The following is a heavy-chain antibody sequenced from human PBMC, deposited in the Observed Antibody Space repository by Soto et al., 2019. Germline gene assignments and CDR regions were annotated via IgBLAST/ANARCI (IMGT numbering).Heavy chain of an antibody. J-gene: IGHJ4*02. CDR1: GFTFTSAA. CDR2: IVVGSGNT. V-gene: IGHV1-58*01. Sequence: SVKVSCKASGFTFTSAAVQWVRQARGQRLEWIGWIVVGSGNTNYAQKFQERVTITRDMSTSTAYMELSSLRSEDTAVYYCAADPSFVRGIARFWGQGTLVTVSS. D-gene: IGHD3-10*01. CDR3: AADPSFVRGIARF.